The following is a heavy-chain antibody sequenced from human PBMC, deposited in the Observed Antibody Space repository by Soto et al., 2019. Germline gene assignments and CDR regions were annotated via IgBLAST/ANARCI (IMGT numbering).Heavy chain of an antibody. V-gene: IGHV3-9*01. D-gene: IGHD4-17*01. CDR2: ISWNSGSI. J-gene: IGHJ3*02. CDR1: GFTFDDYA. Sequence: EVQLVESGGGLVQPGRSLRLSCAASGFTFDDYAMHWVRQAPGKGLEWVSGISWNSGSIGYADSVKGRFTISRGNAKNSLYLQMNSLRAEDTALYYCAKNMPPDYGDYVGDAFDIWGQGTMVTVSS. CDR3: AKNMPPDYGDYVGDAFDI.